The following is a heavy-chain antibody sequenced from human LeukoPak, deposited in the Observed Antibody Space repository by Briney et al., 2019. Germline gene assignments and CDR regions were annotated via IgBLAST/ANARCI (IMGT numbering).Heavy chain of an antibody. J-gene: IGHJ4*02. D-gene: IGHD3-10*01. CDR3: AKERGYGSGGLDS. CDR2: IYYSWTTYS. Sequence: SETLSLTCTVSGGSISSNIYYWGWIRQPPGQGLEWIGSIYYSWTTYSYYNPSLKSRVTVSVDTSKNQFSLKLSSVTAADTALYFCAKERGYGSGGLDSWGQGTLVTVSS. V-gene: IGHV4-39*02. CDR1: GGSISSNIYY.